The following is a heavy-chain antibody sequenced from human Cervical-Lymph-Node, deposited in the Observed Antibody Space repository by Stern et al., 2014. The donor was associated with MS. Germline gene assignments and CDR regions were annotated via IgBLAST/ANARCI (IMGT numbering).Heavy chain of an antibody. CDR1: GYSITSNNL. CDR3: SRQHCTTINCENYYFDY. V-gene: IGHV4-4*02. CDR2: IYHLGST. Sequence: VQLVESGPGLVKPSGTLSLTCAVSGYSITSNNLSRWVRQSPGKALEWIGDIYHLGSTNYSPYNQSRITISTDKSKNQFSLRLVTVTAADTAVYYCSRQHCTTINCENYYFDYWGQGSLVTVSS. J-gene: IGHJ4*02. D-gene: IGHD2/OR15-2a*01.